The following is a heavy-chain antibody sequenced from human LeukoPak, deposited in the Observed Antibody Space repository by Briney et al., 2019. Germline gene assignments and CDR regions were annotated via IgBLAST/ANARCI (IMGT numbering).Heavy chain of an antibody. CDR3: AREGPMFDSGSYSKSLGY. D-gene: IGHD3-10*01. V-gene: IGHV4-61*01. CDR1: GGSISSSSYY. J-gene: IGHJ4*02. CDR2: IDHSGST. Sequence: PSETLSLTCTVSGGSISSSSYYWTWIRQPPGKGLEWIGYIDHSGSTNYNPSLKSRVSISSDTSKNQFSLELSSVTAADTAVYYCAREGPMFDSGSYSKSLGYWGQGILVTVSS.